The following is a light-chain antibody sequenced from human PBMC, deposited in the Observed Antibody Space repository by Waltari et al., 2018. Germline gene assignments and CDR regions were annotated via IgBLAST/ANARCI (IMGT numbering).Light chain of an antibody. Sequence: DIQMTQSPSSLSAVVGDRITITCRASQSPGNNLNCYQKKPGKDPNLLIYLASRLQSGVPSRFSGSGSGTDVTLTISSLQPEDFATDYCQQSYSIPWTFGQGTKVEI. CDR3: QQSYSIPWT. CDR1: QSPGNN. CDR2: LAS. V-gene: IGKV1-39*01. J-gene: IGKJ1*01.